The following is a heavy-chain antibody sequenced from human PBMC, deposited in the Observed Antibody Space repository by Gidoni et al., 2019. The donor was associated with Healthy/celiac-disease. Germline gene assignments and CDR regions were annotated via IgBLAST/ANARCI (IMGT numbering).Heavy chain of an antibody. CDR3: ARGGRTFSGSTYYYYYYMDV. V-gene: IGHV4-34*01. CDR2: INHSGST. Sequence: QVQLQQWSAGLLKPSETLSLTCAVYGGSFRGSYWSWIRQPPGKGLEWIGEINHSGSTNYNPSLKSRVTISVDTSKNQFSLKLSSVTAADTAVYYCARGGRTFSGSTYYYYYYMDVWGKGTTVTVSS. J-gene: IGHJ6*03. D-gene: IGHD1-26*01. CDR1: GGSFRGSY.